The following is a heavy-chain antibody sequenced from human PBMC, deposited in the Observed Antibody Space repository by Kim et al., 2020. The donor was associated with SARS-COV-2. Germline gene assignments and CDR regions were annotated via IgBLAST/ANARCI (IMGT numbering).Heavy chain of an antibody. CDR1: GYSFTSYW. V-gene: IGHV5-51*01. D-gene: IGHD6-19*01. CDR3: ARPRIAVAGRDAFDI. CDR2: IYPGDSDT. J-gene: IGHJ3*02. Sequence: GESLKISCKGSGYSFTSYWIGWVRQMPGKGLEWMGIIYPGDSDTRYSPSFQGQVTISADKSISTAYLQWSSLKASDTAMYYCARPRIAVAGRDAFDIWGQGTMVTVSS.